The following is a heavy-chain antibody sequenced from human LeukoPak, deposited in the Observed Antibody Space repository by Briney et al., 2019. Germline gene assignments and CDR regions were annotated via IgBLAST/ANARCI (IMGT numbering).Heavy chain of an antibody. J-gene: IGHJ3*01. Sequence: GASVKVSCKASGYTFTGYYIHWVRQAPGQGLEWMGRIIPNSGGTNYAQKFQGRVTMTRDTSISTAYMELSRLRSDDTAVYYCARSLPNGWYRAGSQDVWGQGTMVVVSS. CDR3: ARSLPNGWYRAGSQDV. CDR2: IIPNSGGT. CDR1: GYTFTGYY. D-gene: IGHD6-19*01. V-gene: IGHV1-2*06.